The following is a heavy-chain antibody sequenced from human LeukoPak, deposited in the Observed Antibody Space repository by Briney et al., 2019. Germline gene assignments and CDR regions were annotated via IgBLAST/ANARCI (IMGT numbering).Heavy chain of an antibody. V-gene: IGHV4-59*01. CDR3: ARHNGAAAIVMFDY. J-gene: IGHJ4*02. D-gene: IGHD6-13*01. Sequence: PSETLSLTCTVSGYSITSYYWSWIRQPPGKGLEWIGYIFYSGNTDYNPSLKSRVTISVDTSRNQFSLKLDSVTAADTAVYYCARHNGAAAIVMFDYWGQGTLVTVSS. CDR1: GYSITSYY. CDR2: IFYSGNT.